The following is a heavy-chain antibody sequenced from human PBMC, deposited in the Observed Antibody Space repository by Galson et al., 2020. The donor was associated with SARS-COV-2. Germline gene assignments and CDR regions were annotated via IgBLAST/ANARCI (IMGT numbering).Heavy chain of an antibody. V-gene: IGHV3-21*01. Sequence: NSGGSLRLSCVGSGFIFQSYSMNWVRQAPGKGLQWVSYISRSGSDIEYADSVKGRFTVSRDNAKNSLFLQMDSLRADDTGVYFCARDPFSGYDYPLKFDPWGQGTQVTVSS. J-gene: IGHJ5*02. D-gene: IGHD5-12*01. CDR2: ISRSGSDI. CDR3: ARDPFSGYDYPLKFDP. CDR1: GFIFQSYS.